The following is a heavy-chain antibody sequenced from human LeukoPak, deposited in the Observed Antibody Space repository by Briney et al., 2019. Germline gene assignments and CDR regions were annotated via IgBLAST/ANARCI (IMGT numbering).Heavy chain of an antibody. V-gene: IGHV3-48*03. CDR3: ARDISSSTRAFDI. CDR2: ISSGGGLT. CDR1: GFTPSSYE. Sequence: PGGTLRLSRAASGFTPSSYEMTSVREAPGTGVEWVSYISSGGGLTSSADSVKGRFTISRDTDKNSLYLQMNNLRGEDTALYYCARDISSSTRAFDIWGQGTMVTVSS. D-gene: IGHD2-15*01. J-gene: IGHJ3*02.